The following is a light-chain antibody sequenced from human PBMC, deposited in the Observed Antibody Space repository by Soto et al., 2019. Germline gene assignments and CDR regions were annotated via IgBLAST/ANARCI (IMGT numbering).Light chain of an antibody. CDR2: WAS. J-gene: IGKJ1*01. CDR3: QQYYSPPRT. Sequence: DIVMTQSPDSLAVSLGERATINCKSSRSVLYSSNNKNYLAWYQQKPGQPPKLLISWASTRESGVPDRFSGSGSGTDFTLTISSLQAEDVAVYYCQQYYSPPRTFGKGTKVEIK. CDR1: RSVLYSSNNKNY. V-gene: IGKV4-1*01.